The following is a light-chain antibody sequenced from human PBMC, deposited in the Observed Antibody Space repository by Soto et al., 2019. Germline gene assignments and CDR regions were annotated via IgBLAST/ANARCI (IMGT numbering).Light chain of an antibody. V-gene: IGKV1-33*01. CDR2: DGS. CDR1: QDISHY. J-gene: IGKJ1*01. Sequence: DIQMTQSPSSLSASVGDRVTITCQASQDISHYLNWYQQRPGKAPKSLIYDGSNLETGVPSRFRGSGSGTNFTLTISSLQPEDVATYYCQKYNSAPWTFGQGTKVEIK. CDR3: QKYNSAPWT.